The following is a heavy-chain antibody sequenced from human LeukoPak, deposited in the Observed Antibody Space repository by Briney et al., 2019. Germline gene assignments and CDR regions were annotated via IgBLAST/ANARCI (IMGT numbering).Heavy chain of an antibody. CDR1: GFTFSSYA. CDR2: ISGSGGST. CDR3: AKDRHAPGRYCSSTSCFPFDY. Sequence: GGSLRLSCVVSGFTFSSYAMSWVRQAPGKGLEWVSGISGSGGSTYYADSVKGRVTISRDNIQKTLYLQMNSLRAEDTAVYYCAKDRHAPGRYCSSTSCFPFDYWGQGTLVTVSS. J-gene: IGHJ4*02. V-gene: IGHV3-23*01. D-gene: IGHD2-2*01.